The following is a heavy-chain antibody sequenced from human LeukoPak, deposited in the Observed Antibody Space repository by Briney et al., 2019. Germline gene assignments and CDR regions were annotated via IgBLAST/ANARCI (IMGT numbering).Heavy chain of an antibody. CDR3: ARVSSSWQMLVDY. D-gene: IGHD6-13*01. J-gene: IGHJ4*02. CDR2: IYTSGTT. Sequence: PSETLSLTCTVSGGSISSAAYYWSWIRQPAGKGLEWIARIYTSGTTNYNPSLKSRVTISVDTSKNQFSLKLSSVTAADTAVYYCARVSSSWQMLVDYWGQGTLVTVSS. V-gene: IGHV4-61*02. CDR1: GGSISSAAYY.